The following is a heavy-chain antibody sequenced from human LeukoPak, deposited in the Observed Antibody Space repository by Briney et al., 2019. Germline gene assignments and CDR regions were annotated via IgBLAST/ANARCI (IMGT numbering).Heavy chain of an antibody. D-gene: IGHD6-13*01. CDR3: AKDSFRYSSSPRYFDY. Sequence: GGALRLSCAASGFTFSSYAMSWVRQAPGEGREGGSAISGSGGSTYYADSVKGRFTISRDNSKNTLYLQMNSLRADDTAVYYCAKDSFRYSSSPRYFDYWGQGTLVTVSS. V-gene: IGHV3-23*01. CDR1: GFTFSSYA. CDR2: ISGSGGST. J-gene: IGHJ4*02.